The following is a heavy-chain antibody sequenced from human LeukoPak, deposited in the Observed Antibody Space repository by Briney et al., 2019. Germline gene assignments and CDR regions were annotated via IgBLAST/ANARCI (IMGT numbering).Heavy chain of an antibody. D-gene: IGHD2-2*01. J-gene: IGHJ3*02. CDR2: IIPIFGTA. Sequence: SVKVSCKASGYTFTGYYMHWVRQAPGQGLEWMGGIIPIFGTANYAQKFQGRVTITADESTSTAYMELSSLRSEDTAVYYCAAAAIDAFDIWGQGTMVTVSS. CDR1: GYTFTGYY. CDR3: AAAAIDAFDI. V-gene: IGHV1-69*13.